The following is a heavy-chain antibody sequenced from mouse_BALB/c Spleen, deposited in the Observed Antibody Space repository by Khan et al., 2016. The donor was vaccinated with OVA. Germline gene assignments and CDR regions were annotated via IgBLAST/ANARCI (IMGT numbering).Heavy chain of an antibody. V-gene: IGHV3-2*02. D-gene: IGHD1-1*01. CDR2: ISYSGRT. CDR1: GYSITSDYA. J-gene: IGHJ2*01. Sequence: EVKLLESGPGLVKPSQSLSLTCTVTGYSITSDYAWNWIRQFPGNKLEWMGYISYSGRTSYNPFLKSRISITRDTSKNQFFLQLNSVTTEDTATXYCARSVTITTVVATDFDYWGQGTTLTVSS. CDR3: ARSVTITTVVATDFDY.